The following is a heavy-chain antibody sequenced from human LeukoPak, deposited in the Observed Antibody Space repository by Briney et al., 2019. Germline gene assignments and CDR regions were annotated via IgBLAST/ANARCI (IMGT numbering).Heavy chain of an antibody. Sequence: GASVKVSCKASGYTFTSYGISWVRQAPGQGLEWMGWISAYNGNTNYAQKLQGRVTMTTDTSTSTAYMELRSLRSDDTAVYYCARDRWERITIFGMKSYYFDYWGQGTLVTVSS. V-gene: IGHV1-18*01. CDR3: ARDRWERITIFGMKSYYFDY. D-gene: IGHD3-3*01. CDR1: GYTFTSYG. J-gene: IGHJ4*02. CDR2: ISAYNGNT.